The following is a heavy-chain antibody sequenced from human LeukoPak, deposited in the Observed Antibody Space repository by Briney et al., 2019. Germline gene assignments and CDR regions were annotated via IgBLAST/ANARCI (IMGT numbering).Heavy chain of an antibody. CDR1: GYSISSGYY. Sequence: SETLCLTCAASGYSISSGYYWGWIRQPPGKGLEWIGSIYHSGSTYYNPSLKSRVTISVDTSKNQFSLKLSSVTAADTAVYYCAGLGGTKGYWGQGTLVTVSS. CDR2: IYHSGST. CDR3: AGLGGTKGY. V-gene: IGHV4-38-2*01. D-gene: IGHD2-2*01. J-gene: IGHJ4*02.